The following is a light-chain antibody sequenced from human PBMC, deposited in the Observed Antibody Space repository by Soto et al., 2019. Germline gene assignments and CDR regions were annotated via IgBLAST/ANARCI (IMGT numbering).Light chain of an antibody. CDR3: CSYAGGSNV. V-gene: IGLV2-23*03. J-gene: IGLJ1*01. CDR1: SSDVGSYKF. CDR2: EGS. Sequence: QSALTQPASMSGSPGQSITISCTGTSSDVGSYKFVSWYQQYPGKAPKLMIYEGSKRPSGVSDRFSGSKSGNTASLTISGLQAEDEADYFCCSYAGGSNVFGTGTKLTVL.